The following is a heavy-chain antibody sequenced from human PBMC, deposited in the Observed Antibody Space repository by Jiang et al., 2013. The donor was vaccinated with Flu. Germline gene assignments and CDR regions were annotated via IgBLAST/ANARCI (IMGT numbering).Heavy chain of an antibody. CDR2: IYYSGST. Sequence: GSGLVKPSQTLSLTCTVSGGSISSGGYYWSWIRQHPGKGLEWIGYIYYSGSTYYNPSLKSRVTISVDTSKNQFSLKLSSVTAADTAVYCCASASYGDYRGTSGYWGQGTLVTVSS. J-gene: IGHJ4*02. CDR1: GGSISSGGYY. CDR3: ASASYGDYRGTSGY. V-gene: IGHV4-31*03. D-gene: IGHD4-17*01.